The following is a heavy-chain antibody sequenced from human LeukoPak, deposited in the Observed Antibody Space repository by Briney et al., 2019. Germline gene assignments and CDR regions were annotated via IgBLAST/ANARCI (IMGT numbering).Heavy chain of an antibody. D-gene: IGHD2-15*01. CDR2: ISSSGSTI. CDR3: AKAGAVVVVVAKFFDY. V-gene: IGHV3-48*03. Sequence: GGSLRLSCAASGFTFSSYEMNWVRQAPGKGLEWVSYISSSGSTIYYADSVKGRFTISRDNAKNSLYLQMNSLRAEDTAVYYCAKAGAVVVVVAKFFDYWGQGTLVTVSS. CDR1: GFTFSSYE. J-gene: IGHJ4*02.